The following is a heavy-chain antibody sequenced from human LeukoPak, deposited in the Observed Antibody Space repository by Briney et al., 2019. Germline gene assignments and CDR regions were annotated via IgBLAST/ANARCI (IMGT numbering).Heavy chain of an antibody. J-gene: IGHJ4*02. CDR3: ARDRGGSGWFN. CDR2: ISSSGSTI. CDR1: GFTFSSYE. D-gene: IGHD6-19*01. V-gene: IGHV3-48*03. Sequence: GGSLRLSCAASGFTFSSYEMNWVRQAPGKGLEWVSYISSSGSTIYYADSVKGRFTISRDNAKNSLYLQMNSLRAEDTAVYYCARDRGGSGWFNWGQGALVTVSS.